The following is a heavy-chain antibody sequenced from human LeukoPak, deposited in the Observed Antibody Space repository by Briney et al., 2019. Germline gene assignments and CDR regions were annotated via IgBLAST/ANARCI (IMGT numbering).Heavy chain of an antibody. CDR2: ISSSGSTI. CDR3: ARRGRTSKGIAAAGTWDYFDY. D-gene: IGHD6-13*01. Sequence: GGSLRLSCAASGFTFSDYYMSWIRQAPGEGLEWVSYISSSGSTIYYADSVKGRFTISRDNAKNSLYLQTNSLRVEDTAVYYCARRGRTSKGIAAAGTWDYFDYWGQGTLVTVSS. CDR1: GFTFSDYY. J-gene: IGHJ4*02. V-gene: IGHV3-11*01.